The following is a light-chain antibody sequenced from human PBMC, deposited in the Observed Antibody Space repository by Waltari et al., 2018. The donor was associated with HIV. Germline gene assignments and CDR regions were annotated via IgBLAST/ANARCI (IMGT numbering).Light chain of an antibody. V-gene: IGKV1-8*01. CDR3: QQYYSYPRT. J-gene: IGKJ1*01. CDR1: QGISSY. Sequence: AIRMTQSPSSFSASTGDRATITCRARQGISSYLAWYQQKPGKAPKLLIYSASTLQSGVPSRFSGSGSGTDFTLTISCLQSEDFATYYCQQYYSYPRTFGQGTKVEIK. CDR2: SAS.